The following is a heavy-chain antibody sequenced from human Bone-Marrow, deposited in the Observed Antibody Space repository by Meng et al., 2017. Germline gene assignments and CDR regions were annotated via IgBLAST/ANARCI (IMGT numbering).Heavy chain of an antibody. D-gene: IGHD2-15*01. CDR2: INHSGST. Sequence: QGHLREGGAGLLKPSETLSLTCAVYGGSFSGYYWSWIRQPPGKGLEWIGEINHSGSTNYNPSLKSRVTISVDTSKNQFSLKLSSVTAADTAVYYCASGYCSGGSCQVGWFDPWGQGTLVTVSS. CDR1: GGSFSGYY. J-gene: IGHJ5*02. CDR3: ASGYCSGGSCQVGWFDP. V-gene: IGHV4-34*01.